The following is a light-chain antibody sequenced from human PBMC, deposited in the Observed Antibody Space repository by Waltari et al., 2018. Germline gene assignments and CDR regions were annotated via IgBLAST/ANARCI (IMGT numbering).Light chain of an antibody. Sequence: QSVITQPPPTSGTPGERVPLSLSGSGSNIGTNMVNWYQQLPGTAPKLLIYSDNHRPSGVPDRFSGSKSGTSASLAISGLQSEDEADYYCAAWDDSLNGVIFGGGTKLTVL. J-gene: IGLJ2*01. V-gene: IGLV1-44*01. CDR2: SDN. CDR1: GSNIGTNM. CDR3: AAWDDSLNGVI.